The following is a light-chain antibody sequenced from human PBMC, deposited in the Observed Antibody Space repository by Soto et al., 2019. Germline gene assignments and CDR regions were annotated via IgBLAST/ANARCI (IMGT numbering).Light chain of an antibody. Sequence: DIQMTQSPSSLSASVGDRVTITCQASQDIKNYLNWYQQKSGKAPKLLIYDASDLETGVPSRFSGSGSGTDFTFTINSLQPEDIATYYCQQYGSSLFTFGPGTKVDFK. CDR3: QQYGSSLFT. J-gene: IGKJ3*01. V-gene: IGKV1-33*01. CDR2: DAS. CDR1: QDIKNY.